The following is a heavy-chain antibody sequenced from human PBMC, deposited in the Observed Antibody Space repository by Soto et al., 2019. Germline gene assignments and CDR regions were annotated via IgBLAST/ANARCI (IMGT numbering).Heavy chain of an antibody. D-gene: IGHD2-21*02. CDR2: IWYDGSNK. CDR1: GFTFSSYG. J-gene: IGHJ4*02. V-gene: IGHV3-33*01. Sequence: QVQLVESGGGVVQPGRSLRLSCAASGFTFSSYGMHWVRQAPGKGLEWVAVIWYDGSNKYYADSVKGRFTISRDNSKNXXYLQMNSLRAEDTAVYYCARARLAYCGGDCSLGDYWGQGTLVTVSS. CDR3: ARARLAYCGGDCSLGDY.